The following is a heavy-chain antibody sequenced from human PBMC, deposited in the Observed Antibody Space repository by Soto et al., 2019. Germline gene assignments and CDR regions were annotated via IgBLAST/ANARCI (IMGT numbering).Heavy chain of an antibody. J-gene: IGHJ4*02. CDR1: CVSISNSSYY. CDR2: IYYSGVT. V-gene: IGHV4-39*01. CDR3: ARHGSN. Sequence: SETLSLTCTVSCVSISNSSYYWGWIRRPPGKGLEWIGTIYYSGVTYYNPSLKSRVTISVDTSKNQFSLKLTSVTAADTAVYYCARHGSNWGQGTLVTVSS.